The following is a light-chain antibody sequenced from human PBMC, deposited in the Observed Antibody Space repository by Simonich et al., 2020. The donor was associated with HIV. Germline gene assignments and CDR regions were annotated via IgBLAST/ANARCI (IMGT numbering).Light chain of an antibody. V-gene: IGLV2-14*02. Sequence: QSALTQPASVSGSPGQSITISCTGTTSDVASYNLVSWYQQHPGKAPKLMIYEGSKRPSGVSNRFSGSKSGNTASLTISGLQAEDEADYYCSSYTSSSTVVFGGGTKLTVL. CDR1: TSDVASYNL. CDR2: EGS. CDR3: SSYTSSSTVV. J-gene: IGLJ3*02.